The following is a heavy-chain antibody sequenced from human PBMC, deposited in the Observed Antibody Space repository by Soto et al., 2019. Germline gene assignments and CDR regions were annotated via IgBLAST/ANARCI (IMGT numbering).Heavy chain of an antibody. Sequence: SETLSLTCIGSGESISSSSHYWGWIRQHPRKGLEWIGSIYYSGRTYYNPSFKSRVTISIDTSKNQFSLKLSSVTATDTAVYYCARQRTTVVTQAYFDHWGQGALVTVSS. V-gene: IGHV4-39*01. CDR2: IYYSGRT. D-gene: IGHD2-21*02. CDR3: ARQRTTVVTQAYFDH. CDR1: GESISSSSHY. J-gene: IGHJ4*02.